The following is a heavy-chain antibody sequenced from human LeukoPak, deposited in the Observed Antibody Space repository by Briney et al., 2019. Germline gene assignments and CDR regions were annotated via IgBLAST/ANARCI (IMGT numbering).Heavy chain of an antibody. D-gene: IGHD3-22*01. J-gene: IGHJ4*02. CDR2: ISGSGGST. CDR1: GFTFSSYA. V-gene: IGHV3-23*01. Sequence: GGSLRLPCAASGFTFSSYAMSWVRQAPGKGLEWVSAISGSGGSTYYADSVKGRFTISRDNSKNTLYLQMNSLRAEDTAVYYCAKDPYYDSSGSIYYWGQGTLVTVSS. CDR3: AKDPYYDSSGSIYY.